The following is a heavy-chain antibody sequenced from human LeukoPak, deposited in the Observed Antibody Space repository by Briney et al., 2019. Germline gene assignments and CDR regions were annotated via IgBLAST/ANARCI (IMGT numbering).Heavy chain of an antibody. Sequence: SETLSLTCTVSGGSISSGSYYWSWIRQPAGKGLEWIGRIYTSGSTNYNPSLKSRVTISVDTSKNQFSLKLSSVTAADTAVYYCARDRVDADAFDIWGQGTMATVSS. CDR2: IYTSGST. V-gene: IGHV4-61*02. CDR1: GGSISSGSYY. D-gene: IGHD2-15*01. CDR3: ARDRVDADAFDI. J-gene: IGHJ3*02.